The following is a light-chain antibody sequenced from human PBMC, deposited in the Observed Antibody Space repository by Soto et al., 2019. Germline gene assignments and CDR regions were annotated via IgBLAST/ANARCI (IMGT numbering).Light chain of an antibody. CDR2: GNS. CDR1: SSNIGAGYD. Sequence: QSVLTQPPSVSGAPGQRVTISCTGSSSNIGAGYDVHWYQQLPGTAPKLLIYGNSNRPSGVPDRFSGSKSGTSASLAITGVQAEDGADYYCQSYDSSLSGVVFGGGTTLTVL. CDR3: QSYDSSLSGVV. V-gene: IGLV1-40*01. J-gene: IGLJ2*01.